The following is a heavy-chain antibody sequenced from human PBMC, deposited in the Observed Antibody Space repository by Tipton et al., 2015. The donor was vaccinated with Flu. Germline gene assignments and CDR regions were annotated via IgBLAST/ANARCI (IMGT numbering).Heavy chain of an antibody. CDR2: ISYGGSDV. V-gene: IGHV3-30*03. Sequence: SLRLSCAASGFTFSTYGMHWVRQTPGKGLEWVAVISYGGSDVYYGDSVKGRFTISRDNSKNTLYLQMNSLRPEDTAIYYCARVIPEFVAGLSYWGQGTLVSVSS. CDR1: GFTFSTYG. CDR3: ARVIPEFVAGLSY. D-gene: IGHD6-19*01. J-gene: IGHJ4*02.